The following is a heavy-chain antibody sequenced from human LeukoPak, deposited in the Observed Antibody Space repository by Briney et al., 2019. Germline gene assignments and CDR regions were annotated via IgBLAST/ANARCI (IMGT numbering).Heavy chain of an antibody. V-gene: IGHV3-23*01. J-gene: IGHJ4*02. CDR3: AKARIGYSYGYDY. D-gene: IGHD5-18*01. Sequence: GGSLRLSCAASGFTFSSYAMSWVRQAPRKGLEWVSAISGSGGSTYYADSVKGRFTISRDNSKNTLYLQMNSLRAEDTAVYYCAKARIGYSYGYDYWGQGTLVTVSS. CDR2: ISGSGGST. CDR1: GFTFSSYA.